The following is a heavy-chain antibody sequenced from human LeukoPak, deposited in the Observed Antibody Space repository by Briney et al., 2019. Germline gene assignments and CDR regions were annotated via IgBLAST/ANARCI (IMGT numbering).Heavy chain of an antibody. D-gene: IGHD6-13*01. CDR1: GFTFSSYA. CDR2: IPYDGSNK. J-gene: IGHJ4*02. Sequence: GRSLRLSCAASGFTFSSYAMHWVRQAPGKGLEWVAVIPYDGSNKYYADSVKGRFTISRDNSKNTLYLQMNSLRAEDTAVYYCARYAQQLVDYWGQGTLVTVSS. V-gene: IGHV3-30*04. CDR3: ARYAQQLVDY.